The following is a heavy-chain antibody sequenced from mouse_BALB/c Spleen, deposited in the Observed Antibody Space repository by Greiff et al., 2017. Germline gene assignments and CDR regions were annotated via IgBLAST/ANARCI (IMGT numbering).Heavy chain of an antibody. V-gene: IGHV5-4*02. D-gene: IGHD2-14*01. CDR2: ISDGGSYT. CDR1: GFTFSDYY. J-gene: IGHJ4*01. Sequence: EVKLVESGGGLVKPGGSLKLSCAASGFTFSDYYMYWVRQTPEKRLEWVATISDGGSYTYYPDSVKGRFTISRDNAKNNLYLQMSSLKSEDTAMYYCARGGNYRYDVGAMDYWGQGTSVTVSS. CDR3: ARGGNYRYDVGAMDY.